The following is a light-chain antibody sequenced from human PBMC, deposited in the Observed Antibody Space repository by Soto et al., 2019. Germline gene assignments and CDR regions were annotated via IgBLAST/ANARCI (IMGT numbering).Light chain of an antibody. Sequence: DIVITQSPLSLPVTPGEPASIPCSSSQSLLHSNGYNYLDWYLQKPGQSPQLLIYLGSNRSSGVPDRFSGSGSGTDFTLKISRVEAEDVGVYYCMQGAHWPRTFGQGTKVDI. CDR2: LGS. CDR3: MQGAHWPRT. J-gene: IGKJ1*01. V-gene: IGKV2-28*01. CDR1: QSLLHSNGYNY.